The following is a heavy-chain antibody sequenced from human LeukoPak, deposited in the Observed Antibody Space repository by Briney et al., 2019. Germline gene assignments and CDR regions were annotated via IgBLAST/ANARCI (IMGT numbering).Heavy chain of an antibody. J-gene: IGHJ6*03. CDR1: GGSIYSYY. CDR2: IYTTGST. Sequence: PSETTSLTCTVSGGSIYSYYWSWFRQPPRKGLEWIGYIYTTGSTNYDPSLMSRVTISIDTSKSQFSLKLSSVTAADTAVYYCARHGYYYYMDVWGKGTTVTVSS. V-gene: IGHV4-4*09. CDR3: ARHGYYYYMDV.